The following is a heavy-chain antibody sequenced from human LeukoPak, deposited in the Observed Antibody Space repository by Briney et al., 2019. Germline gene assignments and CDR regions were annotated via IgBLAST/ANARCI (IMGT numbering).Heavy chain of an antibody. J-gene: IGHJ4*02. CDR2: ISSDGGTT. CDR1: VFTFNSYP. V-gene: IGHV3-64*02. D-gene: IGHD6-25*01. CDR3: SRGPLSYTSEWPWNFDY. Sequence: PGGSLRLSCAASVFTFNSYPMHWVRQAPGKGLEFLSAISSDGGTTYYPDSVKGRFTISRDNSKNTVYLQMGSLRTEDMAVYYCSRGPLSYTSEWPWNFDYWGQGTLVTVSS.